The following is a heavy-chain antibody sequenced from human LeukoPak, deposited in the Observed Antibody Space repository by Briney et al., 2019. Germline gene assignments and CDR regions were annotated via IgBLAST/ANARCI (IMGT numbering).Heavy chain of an antibody. V-gene: IGHV4-34*01. J-gene: IGHJ4*02. D-gene: IGHD3-3*01. CDR3: ARARSAALGYYDFWSGYYPNFDY. Sequence: NYTPSLKGRVTISVDTCKNQFSLKLSSVTAADTAVYYCARARSAALGYYDFWSGYYPNFDYWGQGTLVTVSS.